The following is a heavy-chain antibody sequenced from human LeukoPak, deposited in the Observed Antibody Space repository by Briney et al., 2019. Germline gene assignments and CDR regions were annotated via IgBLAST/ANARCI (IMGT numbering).Heavy chain of an antibody. J-gene: IGHJ4*02. D-gene: IGHD6-19*01. V-gene: IGHV1-2*02. Sequence: ASVKVSCKASGYTFTGYYMHWVRQAPGQGLEWMGWINPNSGGTNYAQQFQDRVTMTRDTSIGSTYMELSRLKSDDTAVYYCVRDLGISGWYAPPLGYFDSWGQGTLVTVSS. CDR2: INPNSGGT. CDR3: VRDLGISGWYAPPLGYFDS. CDR1: GYTFTGYY.